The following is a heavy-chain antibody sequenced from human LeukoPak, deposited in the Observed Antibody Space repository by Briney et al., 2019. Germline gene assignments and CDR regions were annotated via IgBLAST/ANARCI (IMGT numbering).Heavy chain of an antibody. CDR2: ISYDGSNK. Sequence: GGSLRLSCAASGFTFSSYAMHWVRQAPGKGLEWVAVISYDGSNKYYADSVKGRFTISRDNSKNTLYLQMNSLRAEDTAVYYCARRGEGYCTNGVCYFFDYWGQGTLVTVSS. CDR3: ARRGEGYCTNGVCYFFDY. D-gene: IGHD2-8*01. V-gene: IGHV3-30*04. CDR1: GFTFSSYA. J-gene: IGHJ4*02.